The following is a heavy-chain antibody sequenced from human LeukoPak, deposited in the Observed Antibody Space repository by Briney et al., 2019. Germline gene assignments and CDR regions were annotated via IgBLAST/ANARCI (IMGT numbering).Heavy chain of an antibody. J-gene: IGHJ4*02. Sequence: GGSLRLSCAASRLTLSSKWIRWDSHVPGKGLEWVAYIKQDGSEQFYVDSVKGRFTISRDNAKNSVDLQMNSLRAEDTAVYYCAIILDSAWGELGYWGQGTLVTVSS. CDR1: RLTLSSKW. CDR3: AIILDSAWGELGY. CDR2: IKQDGSEQ. V-gene: IGHV3-7*01. D-gene: IGHD6-19*01.